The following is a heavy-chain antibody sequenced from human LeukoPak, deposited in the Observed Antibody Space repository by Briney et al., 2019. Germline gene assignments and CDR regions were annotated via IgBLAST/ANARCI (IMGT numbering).Heavy chain of an antibody. Sequence: GGSLRLSCAASGFTFSSYWMTWVRQAPGKGLEWVAFIRYDGSNKYYADSVKGRFTISRDNSKNTLYLQMNSLRAEDTAVHYCAKSREWLFDYFDYWGQGTLVTVSS. CDR2: IRYDGSNK. CDR1: GFTFSSYW. CDR3: AKSREWLFDYFDY. V-gene: IGHV3-30*02. D-gene: IGHD3-3*01. J-gene: IGHJ4*02.